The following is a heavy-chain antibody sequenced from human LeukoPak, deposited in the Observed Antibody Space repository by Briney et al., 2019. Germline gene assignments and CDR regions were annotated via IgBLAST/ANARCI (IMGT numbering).Heavy chain of an antibody. D-gene: IGHD5-18*01. V-gene: IGHV4-31*02. Sequence: NGTTYYNPSFKGRVTVSGDTSKNQFPLNLNSLTAADTAVYYCARDRMDTALAFFFDYWGQGTLVTVSS. CDR2: NGTT. J-gene: IGHJ4*02. CDR3: ARDRMDTALAFFFDY.